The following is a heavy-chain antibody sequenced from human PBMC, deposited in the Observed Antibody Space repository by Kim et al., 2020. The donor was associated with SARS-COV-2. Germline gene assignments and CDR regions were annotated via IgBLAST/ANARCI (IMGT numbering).Heavy chain of an antibody. V-gene: IGHV3-7*01. CDR3: ARGRGRLDY. J-gene: IGHJ4*02. CDR2: INEYGSDK. CDR1: GFSFSNFW. Sequence: GGSLRLSCAASGFSFSNFWMPWVRQAPGRGLEWVANINEYGSDKYHVDSVKGRFTISRDNSKNSLFLQMNSLRVEDAAVYYCARGRGRLDYWGQVTLGTV.